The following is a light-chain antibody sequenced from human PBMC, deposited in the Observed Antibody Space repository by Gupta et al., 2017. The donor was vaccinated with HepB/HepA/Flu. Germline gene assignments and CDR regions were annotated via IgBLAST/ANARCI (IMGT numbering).Light chain of an antibody. CDR3: QQDENLPPCI. CDR1: QDISNY. J-gene: IGKJ2*02. Sequence: DIQMTQSPSSLSASVGDRVTITCQASQDISNYLNWYQQKPGKAPKLLIYDASNLETGVPSRFSGSGYGTDFTFTISSRQPEDIAAYYCQQDENLPPCIFGQGTKLEIK. CDR2: DAS. V-gene: IGKV1-33*01.